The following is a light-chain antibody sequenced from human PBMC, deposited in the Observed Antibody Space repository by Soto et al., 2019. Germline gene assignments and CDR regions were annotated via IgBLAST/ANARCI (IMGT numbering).Light chain of an antibody. CDR2: DIT. Sequence: QSVLTQPRSVSGSPGQSVTISRTGTSSDVGRFEYVSWYQQHPGEAPKVVVYDITKRPSGVPDRFSGSKSGNTASLTISGLQAEDEADYYCSSHGGSNNFYVFGTGTKVTVL. V-gene: IGLV2-11*01. CDR3: SSHGGSNNFYV. J-gene: IGLJ1*01. CDR1: SSDVGRFEY.